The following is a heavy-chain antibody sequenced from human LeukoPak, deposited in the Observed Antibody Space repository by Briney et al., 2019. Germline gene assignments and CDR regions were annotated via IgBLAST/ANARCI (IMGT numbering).Heavy chain of an antibody. CDR2: ILSDGNAK. CDR1: GFTFSSYD. Sequence: GRSLRLSCAASGFTFSSYDMHWVRQAPGRGLEWVAIILSDGNAKYYADSVKGRFTISRDNSKDTLDLQMNSLRAEDTAVYYCAKDRTSTCSWDYWGQGTLVIVSS. D-gene: IGHD6-13*01. J-gene: IGHJ4*02. V-gene: IGHV3-30*18. CDR3: AKDRTSTCSWDY.